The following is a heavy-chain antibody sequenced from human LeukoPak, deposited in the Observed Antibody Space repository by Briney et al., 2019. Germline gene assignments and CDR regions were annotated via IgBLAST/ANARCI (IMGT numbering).Heavy chain of an antibody. J-gene: IGHJ4*02. CDR1: GGSINSRIYY. V-gene: IGHV4-39*07. CDR3: ARGGVGKPVVGVDY. CDR2: IYYSGST. D-gene: IGHD1-26*01. Sequence: PSETLSLTCTVSGGSINSRIYYWGWIRQPPGKGLEWIGSIYYSGSTNYNPSLKSRVTISVDTSKNQFSLKLSSVTAADTAVYYCARGGVGKPVVGVDYWGQGTLVTVSS.